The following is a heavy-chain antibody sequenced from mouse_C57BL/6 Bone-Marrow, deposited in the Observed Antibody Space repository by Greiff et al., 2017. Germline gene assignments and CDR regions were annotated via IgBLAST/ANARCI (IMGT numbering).Heavy chain of an antibody. CDR2: INPSNGGT. Sequence: LMESGTELVKPGASVKLSCKASGYTFTSYWMHWVKQRPGQGLEWIGNINPSNGGTNYNEKFKSKATLTVDKSSSTAYMQLSSLTSEDSAVYYCARAGILWLRRAWFAYWGQGTLVTVSA. CDR1: GYTFTSYW. CDR3: ARAGILWLRRAWFAY. J-gene: IGHJ3*01. V-gene: IGHV1-53*01. D-gene: IGHD2-2*01.